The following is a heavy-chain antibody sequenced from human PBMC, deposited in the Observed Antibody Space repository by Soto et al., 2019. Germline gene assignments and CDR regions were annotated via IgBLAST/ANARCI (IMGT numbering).Heavy chain of an antibody. Sequence: QLHLVQSGAVVKKPGASVTVSCSASGYPVTAYYMHWVRQAPGRGLEWMGGINPATGAAKYTQTFQGRVTMTRDTSTSTVPMELSGLTSEDTAVFYCARGGGVGVAGSAAFDMWGQGTLVTVSS. CDR3: ARGGGVGVAGSAAFDM. V-gene: IGHV1-2*02. CDR2: INPATGAA. J-gene: IGHJ3*02. CDR1: GYPVTAYY. D-gene: IGHD3-3*01.